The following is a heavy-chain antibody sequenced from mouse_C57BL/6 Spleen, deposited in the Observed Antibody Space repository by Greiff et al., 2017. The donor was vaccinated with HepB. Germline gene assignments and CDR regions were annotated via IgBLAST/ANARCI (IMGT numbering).Heavy chain of an antibody. J-gene: IGHJ4*01. CDR3: ARPSITTVVAPTDAMDY. D-gene: IGHD1-1*01. CDR1: GYTFTSYW. CDR2: IDPSDSYT. V-gene: IGHV1-50*01. Sequence: QVQLQQPGAELVKPGASVKLSCKASGYTFTSYWMQWVKQRPGQGLEWIGEIDPSDSYTNYKQKFKGKATLTVDTSSSTAYMQLSSLTSEDSAVYYCARPSITTVVAPTDAMDYWGQGTSVTVSS.